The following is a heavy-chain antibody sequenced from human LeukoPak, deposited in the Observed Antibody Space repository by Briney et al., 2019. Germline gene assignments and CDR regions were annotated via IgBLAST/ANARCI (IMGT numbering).Heavy chain of an antibody. J-gene: IGHJ3*02. V-gene: IGHV4-59*01. CDR2: IYYSGST. CDR1: GGSISSYY. D-gene: IGHD3-9*01. CDR3: ARGGRYYDILTGYSPSAFDI. Sequence: SETLSLTCTVSGGSISSYYWSWIRQPPGKGLEWIGYIYYSGSTNYNPSLKSRVTISVDTSKNQFSLKLSSVTAADTAVYYCARGGRYYDILTGYSPSAFDIWGQGTMVTVSS.